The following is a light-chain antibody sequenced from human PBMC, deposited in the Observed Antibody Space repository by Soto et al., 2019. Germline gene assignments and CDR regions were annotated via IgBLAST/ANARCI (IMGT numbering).Light chain of an antibody. Sequence: EIVLTQSPATLSLSPGERATLSCSASRSINSHLAWYQQKPGQAPRLLIYDTSNRATGIPVRFSGSGSGTDFTLTISSLETEDCAVYLCQQRNTWPETFGQGTKLEIK. CDR3: QQRNTWPET. V-gene: IGKV3-11*01. J-gene: IGKJ2*01. CDR2: DTS. CDR1: RSINSH.